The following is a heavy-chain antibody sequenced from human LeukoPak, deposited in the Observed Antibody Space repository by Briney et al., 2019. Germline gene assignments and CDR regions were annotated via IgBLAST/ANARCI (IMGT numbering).Heavy chain of an antibody. Sequence: ASVKVSCKASGYTFTGYYMHWVRQAPGQGLEWMGRINPNNGGTNYAEEFQGRVTMTRDTSISTAYMELSRLTSDVTAVYYCARGRGTTSSNFDYWGQGTLVTVSS. J-gene: IGHJ4*02. CDR2: INPNNGGT. D-gene: IGHD2-2*01. CDR1: GYTFTGYY. V-gene: IGHV1-2*02. CDR3: ARGRGTTSSNFDY.